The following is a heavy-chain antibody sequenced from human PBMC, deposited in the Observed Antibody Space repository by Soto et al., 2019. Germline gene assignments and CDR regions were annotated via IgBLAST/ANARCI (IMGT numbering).Heavy chain of an antibody. V-gene: IGHV1-3*01. CDR2: INAGNGNT. Sequence: GASVKVSCKASGYSFASYAMHWVRQAPGQRLEWMGWINAGNGNTKYSQKFQGRVTITRDTSASTAYMELSSLRSEDTAVYYCARDGHRVVPAATPLDYYYYCYMDVWGKGTTVTVSS. D-gene: IGHD2-2*01. CDR1: GYSFASYA. J-gene: IGHJ6*03. CDR3: ARDGHRVVPAATPLDYYYYCYMDV.